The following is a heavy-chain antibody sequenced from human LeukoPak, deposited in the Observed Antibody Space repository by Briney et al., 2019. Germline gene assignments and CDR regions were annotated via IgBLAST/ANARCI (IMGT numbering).Heavy chain of an antibody. CDR3: ARASGRTLQVETNIVTYYYYYYMDV. J-gene: IGHJ6*03. V-gene: IGHV3-74*01. CDR2: IRDDGTAT. CDR1: GFPFYNYW. Sequence: GGSLRLSCVASGFPFYNYWMHWVRPAPGKGLVWVSRIRDDGTATDYADSVKGRFTMSRDNAKNTLYLQMNSLRVEDTAVYYCARASGRTLQVETNIVTYYYYYYMDVWGKGTTVTVSS. D-gene: IGHD4-23*01.